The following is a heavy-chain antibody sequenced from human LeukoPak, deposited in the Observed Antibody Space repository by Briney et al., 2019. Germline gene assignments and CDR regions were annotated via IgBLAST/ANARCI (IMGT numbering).Heavy chain of an antibody. Sequence: GGSLRLSCADSGFTFSSYAMSWVRQAPGKGLEWVSAISGSGGSTYYADSVKGRFTISRDDSKNTLYLQMNSLRAEDTAVYYCAKGRNQWELLPEFDYWGQGTLVTVSS. J-gene: IGHJ4*02. CDR2: ISGSGGST. D-gene: IGHD1-26*01. CDR3: AKGRNQWELLPEFDY. V-gene: IGHV3-23*01. CDR1: GFTFSSYA.